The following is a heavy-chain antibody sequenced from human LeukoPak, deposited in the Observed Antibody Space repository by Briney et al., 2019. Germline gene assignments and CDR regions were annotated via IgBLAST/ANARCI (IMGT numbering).Heavy chain of an antibody. CDR3: ARAGVYYYDSSGYYSGY. CDR2: ISYDGSNK. D-gene: IGHD3-22*01. Sequence: GGSLRLSCAASGFTFSSYTMHWVRQAPGKGLEWVALISYDGSNKYYADSVKGRFTISRDNSKNTLYLQMNSLRAEDTAVYYCARAGVYYYDSSGYYSGYWGQETLVTVSP. V-gene: IGHV3-30-3*01. CDR1: GFTFSSYT. J-gene: IGHJ4*02.